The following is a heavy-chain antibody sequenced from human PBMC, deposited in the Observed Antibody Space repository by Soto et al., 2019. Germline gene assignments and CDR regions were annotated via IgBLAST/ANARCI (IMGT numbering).Heavy chain of an antibody. CDR3: ARLITYYYDGRLRGQVDY. J-gene: IGHJ4*02. V-gene: IGHV1-18*01. Sequence: QVQLVQSGAEVKKPGASVKVSCKASGYTFTSYGISWVRQAPGQGLEWMGWISAYNGNTNYAQKLQGRVTMTTDTXTXTVXMELRSLRSDDTTVYYCARLITYYYDGRLRGQVDYWGQGTLVTVSS. CDR2: ISAYNGNT. CDR1: GYTFTSYG. D-gene: IGHD3-22*01.